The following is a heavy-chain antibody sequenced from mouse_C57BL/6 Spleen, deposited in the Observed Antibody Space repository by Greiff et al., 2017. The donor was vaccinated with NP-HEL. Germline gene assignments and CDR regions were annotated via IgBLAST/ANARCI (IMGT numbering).Heavy chain of an antibody. V-gene: IGHV5-4*01. CDR1: GFTFSSYA. Sequence: DVMLVESGGGLVKPGESLKLSCAASGFTFSSYAMSWVRQTPEKRLEWVATISDGGSYTYYPDNVKGRFTISRDNAKNNLYLQMSHLKSEDTAMYYCARDLGTTVVFDYWGQGTTLTVSS. CDR3: ARDLGTTVVFDY. D-gene: IGHD1-1*01. J-gene: IGHJ2*01. CDR2: ISDGGSYT.